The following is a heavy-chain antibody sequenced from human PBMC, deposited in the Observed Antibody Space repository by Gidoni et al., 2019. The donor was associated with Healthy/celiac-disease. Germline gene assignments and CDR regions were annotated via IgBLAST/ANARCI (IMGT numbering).Heavy chain of an antibody. D-gene: IGHD2-2*01. CDR1: GFTFSSYG. Sequence: QVQLLASGGGVVKPGRSLRLSCAASGFTFSSYGMHWVRQAPGKGLEWVAVIWYDGSNKYYADSVKGRFTISRDNSKNTLYLQMNSLRAEDTAVYYCARDSTKRGDLGDYWGQGTLVTVSS. V-gene: IGHV3-33*01. CDR3: ARDSTKRGDLGDY. CDR2: IWYDGSNK. J-gene: IGHJ4*02.